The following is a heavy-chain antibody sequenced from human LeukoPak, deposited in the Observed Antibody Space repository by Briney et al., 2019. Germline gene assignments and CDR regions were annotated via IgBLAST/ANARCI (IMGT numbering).Heavy chain of an antibody. CDR3: AREVWDGYNLDY. D-gene: IGHD5-24*01. CDR1: GGSISGYY. V-gene: IGHV4-34*01. J-gene: IGHJ4*02. CDR2: INHSGST. Sequence: SETLSLTCTVSGGSISGYYWRWIRKPPGKGLEWIGEINHSGSTNYNPSLKSRVTISVDTSKNQFSLKLSSVTAADTGVYYCAREVWDGYNLDYWGQGTLVTVSS.